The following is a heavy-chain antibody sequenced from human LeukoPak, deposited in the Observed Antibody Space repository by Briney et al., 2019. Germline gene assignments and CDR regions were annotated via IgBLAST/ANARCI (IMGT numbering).Heavy chain of an antibody. CDR1: GYSISSGYY. V-gene: IGHV4-38-2*02. CDR2: IYHSGST. J-gene: IGHJ4*02. Sequence: SETLSLTCTVSGYSISSGYYWGWIRPPPGKGLEWIGIIYHSGSTYYTPSLKSRVTISVDTSKNQFSLKLSSVTAAATAVYYCAGASYGSGSYGGYYFDYWGQGTLVTVSS. CDR3: AGASYGSGSYGGYYFDY. D-gene: IGHD3-10*01.